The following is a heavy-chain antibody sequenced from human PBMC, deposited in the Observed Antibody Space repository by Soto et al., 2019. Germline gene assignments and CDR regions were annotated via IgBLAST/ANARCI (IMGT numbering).Heavy chain of an antibody. D-gene: IGHD2-15*01. CDR3: ARDGNAGSYSNYYYYYGMDV. V-gene: IGHV1-24*01. CDR1: GYTLTELS. J-gene: IGHJ6*02. Sequence: ASVKVSCKVSGYTLTELSMHWVRQAPGKGLEWMGGFDPEDGETIYAQKFQGRVTMTEDTSTDTAYMELSSLRSDDTAVYYCARDGNAGSYSNYYYYYGMDVWGQGTTVTVSS. CDR2: FDPEDGET.